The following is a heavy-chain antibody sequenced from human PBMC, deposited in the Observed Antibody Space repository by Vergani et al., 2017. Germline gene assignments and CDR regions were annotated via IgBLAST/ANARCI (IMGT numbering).Heavy chain of an antibody. Sequence: EVQLVESGGGLVKPGGSLRLSCAASGFTFSSYSMNWVRQAPGKGLEWVSSISSSSSYIYYADSVKGRFTISRDNAKNSLYLQMNSLRAEDTAVYYCARDSPLDFGVVSEYYYYYYMDVWGKGTTVTVSS. CDR2: ISSSSSYI. CDR3: ARDSPLDFGVVSEYYYYYYMDV. J-gene: IGHJ6*03. V-gene: IGHV3-21*01. CDR1: GFTFSSYS. D-gene: IGHD3-3*01.